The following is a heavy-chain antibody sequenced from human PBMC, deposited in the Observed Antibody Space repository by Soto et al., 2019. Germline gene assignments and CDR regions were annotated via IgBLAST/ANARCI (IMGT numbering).Heavy chain of an antibody. V-gene: IGHV3-23*01. CDR3: AKTPNYYYDSSGPTYYFDY. J-gene: IGHJ4*02. D-gene: IGHD3-22*01. Sequence: GGSLRLSCAASGFTFSSYAMSWVRQAPGKGLEWVSAISGSGGSTYYADSVKGRFTISRDNSKNTLYLQMNSLRAEDTAVYYCAKTPNYYYDSSGPTYYFDYWGQGTLVTVSS. CDR1: GFTFSSYA. CDR2: ISGSGGST.